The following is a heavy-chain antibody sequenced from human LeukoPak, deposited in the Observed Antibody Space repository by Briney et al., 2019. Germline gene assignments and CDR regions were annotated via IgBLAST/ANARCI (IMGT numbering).Heavy chain of an antibody. CDR1: GGSFSGYY. J-gene: IGHJ4*02. Sequence: IPSETLSLTCAVYGGSFSGYYWSWIRQPPGKGLEWIGEINHSGSTNYNPSLKSRLTISVDTSKNQFSLKLSSVTAADTAVYYCASGLGAARSYFEYWGQGTLVTVSS. D-gene: IGHD6-25*01. CDR3: ASGLGAARSYFEY. CDR2: INHSGST. V-gene: IGHV4-34*01.